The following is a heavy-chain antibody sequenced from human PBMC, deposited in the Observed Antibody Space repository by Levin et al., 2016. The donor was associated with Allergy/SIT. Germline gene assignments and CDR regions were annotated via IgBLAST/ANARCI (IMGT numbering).Heavy chain of an antibody. D-gene: IGHD1-26*01. V-gene: IGHV5-51*01. CDR1: GYSFTSYW. J-gene: IGHJ3*02. Sequence: GESLKISCKGSGYSFTSYWIGWVRQMPGKGLEWMGIIYPGDSDTRYSPSFQGQVTISADKSISTAYLQWSSLKASDTAMYYCATSSGGGIGSEWELLRRAFDIWGQGTMVTVSS. CDR2: IYPGDSDT. CDR3: ATSSGGGIGSEWELLRRAFDI.